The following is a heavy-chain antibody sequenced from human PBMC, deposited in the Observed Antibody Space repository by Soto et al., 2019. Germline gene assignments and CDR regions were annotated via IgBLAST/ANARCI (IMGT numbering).Heavy chain of an antibody. Sequence: SETLSLTCTVSGGSISSYNWSCIRQHPGEGLECIGYIYYSGSTNYSPSLNSRVAREVDTSKNQFYLKLSSVTAADAAVYYCARDPAIAADGPGGFDPWRQGTLVSVSS. CDR1: GGSISSYN. J-gene: IGHJ5*02. CDR2: IYYSGST. V-gene: IGHV4-59*01. CDR3: ARDPAIAADGPGGFDP. D-gene: IGHD6-25*01.